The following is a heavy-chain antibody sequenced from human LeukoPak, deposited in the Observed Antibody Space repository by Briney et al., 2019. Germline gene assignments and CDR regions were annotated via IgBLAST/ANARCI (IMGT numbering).Heavy chain of an antibody. CDR2: IYYSGST. CDR1: GGSISSGGYY. Sequence: SQTLSLTCPVSGGSISSGGYYWSWIRQHPGKGLEWIGYIYYSGSTYHNPSLKSRVTISVDTSKNQFSLKLSSVTAADTAVYYCARTLRTIGAFDIWGQGTMVTASS. D-gene: IGHD4/OR15-4a*01. CDR3: ARTLRTIGAFDI. J-gene: IGHJ3*02. V-gene: IGHV4-31*03.